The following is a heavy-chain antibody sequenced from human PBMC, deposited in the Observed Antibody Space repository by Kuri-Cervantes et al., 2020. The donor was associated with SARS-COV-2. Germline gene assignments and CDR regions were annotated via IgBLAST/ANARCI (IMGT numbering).Heavy chain of an antibody. CDR1: GGTFSSYA. J-gene: IGHJ4*02. V-gene: IGHV1-69*13. CDR3: AHVEMATKHGEYYFDY. Sequence: SVKVSCKASGGTFSSYAISWVRQAPGQGLEWMGRIIPIFGTANYAQKFQGRVTITADESTSTAYMELSSLRSEDTAVYYCAHVEMATKHGEYYFDYWGQGTLVTVSS. D-gene: IGHD5-24*01. CDR2: IIPIFGTA.